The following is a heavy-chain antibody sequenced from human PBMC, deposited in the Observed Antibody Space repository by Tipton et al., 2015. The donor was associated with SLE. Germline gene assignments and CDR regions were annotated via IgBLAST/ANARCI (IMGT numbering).Heavy chain of an antibody. Sequence: SLRLSCAASGFTVSSNYMSWVRQAPGKGLEWVSVIYSGGSTYYADSVKGRFTISRDNAKNSLYLQMNSLRAEDTAVYYCARETYDSSGYSYFDYWGQGTLVTVSS. V-gene: IGHV3-53*01. CDR1: GFTVSSNY. D-gene: IGHD3-22*01. J-gene: IGHJ4*02. CDR3: ARETYDSSGYSYFDY. CDR2: IYSGGST.